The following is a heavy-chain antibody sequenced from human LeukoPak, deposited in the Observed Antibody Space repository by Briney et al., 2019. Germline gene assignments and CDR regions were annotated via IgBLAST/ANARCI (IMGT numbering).Heavy chain of an antibody. CDR3: ARDRLWFGELLLDY. D-gene: IGHD3-10*01. Sequence: ASVKVSCKASGYTFTSYGISWVRQAPGQGLECMGWISAYNGNTNYAQKLQGRVTMTTDTSTSTAYMELRSLRSGVTAVYYCARDRLWFGELLLDYWGQGTLVTVSS. V-gene: IGHV1-18*01. J-gene: IGHJ4*02. CDR1: GYTFTSYG. CDR2: ISAYNGNT.